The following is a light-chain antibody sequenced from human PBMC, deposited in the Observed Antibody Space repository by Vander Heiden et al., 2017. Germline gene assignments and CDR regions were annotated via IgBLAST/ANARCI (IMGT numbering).Light chain of an antibody. Sequence: EIVLTQSPATLSLSPGERATLSCRASQSVSSYLAWYQQKPGQAPRLLIYDASNRATGIQARFSGSGYGTDFTLTISSLEPEDFAVYYCQQRSNGPPYITFGQGTLLEIK. J-gene: IGKJ5*01. V-gene: IGKV3-11*01. CDR3: QQRSNGPPYIT. CDR2: DAS. CDR1: QSVSSY.